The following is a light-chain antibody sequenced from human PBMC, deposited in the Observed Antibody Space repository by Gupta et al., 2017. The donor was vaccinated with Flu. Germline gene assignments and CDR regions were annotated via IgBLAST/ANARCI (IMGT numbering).Light chain of an antibody. V-gene: IGLV2-14*01. CDR1: SSDVGGYNY. J-gene: IGLJ3*02. Sequence: SITSSCTGTSSDVGGYNYVSWYQQHPGKATNLMIYEVSNRPSGVSNRFSGSKSGNTASLTISGLQAEDEADYYCSSDTSSSTWVFGGGTKLTVL. CDR3: SSDTSSSTWV. CDR2: EVS.